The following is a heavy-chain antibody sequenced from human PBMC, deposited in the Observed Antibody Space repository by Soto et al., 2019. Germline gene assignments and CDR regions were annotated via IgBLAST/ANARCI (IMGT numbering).Heavy chain of an antibody. J-gene: IGHJ5*02. Sequence: EVQLVESGGGLVQPGGSLRLSCAASGFTFSDHYMDWVRQAPGKGLEWVGRIKHKADSSTTEYAASVKGRFTISRDDSKNSLYLQMNSLKTEDTAVYYCARLWDSWFDAWGQGTLVTVSS. CDR2: IKHKADSSTT. V-gene: IGHV3-72*01. D-gene: IGHD1-26*01. CDR3: ARLWDSWFDA. CDR1: GFTFSDHY.